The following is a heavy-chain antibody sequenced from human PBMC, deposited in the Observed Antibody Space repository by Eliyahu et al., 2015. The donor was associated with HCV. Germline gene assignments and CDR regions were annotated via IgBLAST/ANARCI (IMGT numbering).Heavy chain of an antibody. CDR1: GGSINNYX. V-gene: IGHV4-59*08. D-gene: IGHD4/OR15-4a*01. CDR3: ARLGMTINWFDP. J-gene: IGHJ5*02. Sequence: QVQLQESGPGLVKPSETLSLTCTVSGGSINNYXWSWXRQPPGKGLDWIGYIYHSGSTNYNPSLKSRVTISVDTSKNQFSLKLSSVTAADTAVYYCARLGMTINWFDPWGQGTLVTVSS. CDR2: IYHSGST.